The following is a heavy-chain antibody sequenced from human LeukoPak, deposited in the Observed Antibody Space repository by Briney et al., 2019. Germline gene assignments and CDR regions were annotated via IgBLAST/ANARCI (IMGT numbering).Heavy chain of an antibody. Sequence: PSETLSHTCAVYGGSFSGYYWSWIRQPPGKGLEWIGEINHSGSTNYNPSLKSRVTISVDTSKNQFSLKLSSVTAADTAVYYCARVSYSSAWFDYWGQGTLVTVSS. CDR1: GGSFSGYY. CDR3: ARVSYSSAWFDY. J-gene: IGHJ4*02. V-gene: IGHV4-34*01. CDR2: INHSGST. D-gene: IGHD6-6*01.